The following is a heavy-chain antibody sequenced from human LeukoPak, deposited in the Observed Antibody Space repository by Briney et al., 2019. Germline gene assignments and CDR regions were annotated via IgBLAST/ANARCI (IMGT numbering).Heavy chain of an antibody. CDR2: MSYDGSSE. V-gene: IGHV3-30*04. CDR3: ARDSDYDILTGLDY. D-gene: IGHD3-9*01. Sequence: GRSLRLSGAASGFTFSRFAVHWVRQAPGKGLEWVAVMSYDGSSEYYADSVKGRFTVSRDNSKNMLYLQMNSLRAEDTAVYYCARDSDYDILTGLDYWGQGTLVTVSS. J-gene: IGHJ4*02. CDR1: GFTFSRFA.